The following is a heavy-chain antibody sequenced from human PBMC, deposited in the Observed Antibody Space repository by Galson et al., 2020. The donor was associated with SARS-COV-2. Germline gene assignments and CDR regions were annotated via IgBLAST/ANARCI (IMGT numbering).Heavy chain of an antibody. V-gene: IGHV4-38-2*01. D-gene: IGHD2-21*02. J-gene: IGHJ2*01. CDR3: ARQGVNMIVLVTVPGWFFDL. CDR2: IYPNGRT. CDR1: GYSVSTTNY. Sequence: SQTLSLTCAVSGYSVSTTNYWGWVRLAPGKGLEWIGSIYPNGRTYYNPSLESRVTISVDTSRNQFSLTLASVTAADTAFYYCARQGVNMIVLVTVPGWFFDLWGRGT.